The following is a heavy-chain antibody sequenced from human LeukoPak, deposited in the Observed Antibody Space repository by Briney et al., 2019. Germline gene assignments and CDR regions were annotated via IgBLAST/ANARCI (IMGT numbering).Heavy chain of an antibody. CDR2: INHSGST. CDR1: GGSISSYY. V-gene: IGHV4-34*01. CDR3: ARGNHGGYCSSTSCYASSNYYGMDV. D-gene: IGHD2-2*01. Sequence: PSETLSLTCTVSGGSISSYYWSWIRQPPGKGLEWIGEINHSGSTNYDPSLKSRVTISVDTSKNQFSLKLSSVTAADTAVYYCARGNHGGYCSSTSCYASSNYYGMDVWGQGTTVTVSS. J-gene: IGHJ6*02.